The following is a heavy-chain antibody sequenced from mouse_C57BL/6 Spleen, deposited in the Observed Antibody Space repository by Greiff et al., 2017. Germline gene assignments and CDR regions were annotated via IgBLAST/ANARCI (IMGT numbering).Heavy chain of an antibody. CDR1: GYTFTSYW. Sequence: VQLQQPGAELVMPGASVKLSCKASGYTFTSYWMHWVKQRPGQGLEWIGEIDPSDSYTNYNQKFKGKSTLTVDKSSSTAYMQLSSLTSEDSAVYYSARGEPPRDYYAMDYWGQGTSVTVSS. CDR3: ARGEPPRDYYAMDY. J-gene: IGHJ4*01. V-gene: IGHV1-69*01. CDR2: IDPSDSYT.